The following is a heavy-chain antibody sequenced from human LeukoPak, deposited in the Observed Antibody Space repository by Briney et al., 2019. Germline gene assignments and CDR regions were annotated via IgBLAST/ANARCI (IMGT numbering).Heavy chain of an antibody. J-gene: IGHJ4*02. D-gene: IGHD1-26*01. CDR2: IYYSGST. CDR3: ARDGREYYFDY. Sequence: SETLSLTCTVSGGSIRSYYWSWIRQPPGKGLEWIGYIYYSGSTYYNPSLKSRVTISVDTSKNQFSLKLSSVTAADTAVYYCARDGREYYFDYWGQGTLVTVSS. V-gene: IGHV4-30-4*01. CDR1: GGSIRSYY.